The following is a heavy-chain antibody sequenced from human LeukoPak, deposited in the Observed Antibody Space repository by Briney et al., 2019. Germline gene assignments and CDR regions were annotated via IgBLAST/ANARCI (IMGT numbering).Heavy chain of an antibody. CDR2: IYDGGST. D-gene: IGHD3-10*01. J-gene: IGHJ4*02. V-gene: IGHV3-66*01. Sequence: GGSLRLSCAASGFTVSGSYVSWVRQAPGKGLEWVSVIYDGGSTYYADSVKDRFTISRDNSRNTLYLQMNSLRAGDTAVYYCARAVVGSGSLCWGQGTLVTVSS. CDR3: ARAVVGSGSLC. CDR1: GFTVSGSY.